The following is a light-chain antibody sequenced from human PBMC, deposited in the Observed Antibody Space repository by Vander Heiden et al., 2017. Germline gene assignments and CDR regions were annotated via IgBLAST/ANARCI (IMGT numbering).Light chain of an antibody. CDR1: QSISSW. V-gene: IGKV1-5*03. CDR2: KGS. CDR3: QQDYDYPLT. Sequence: DIQMTHSPSTLSASVGDKVTITCRTSQSISSWLAWYQQKPGKAPKLVLYKGSSLESGVPSRFSGSGSGTEFTLTISSLQPDDFATYYCQQDYDYPLTFGGGTKLEIK. J-gene: IGKJ4*01.